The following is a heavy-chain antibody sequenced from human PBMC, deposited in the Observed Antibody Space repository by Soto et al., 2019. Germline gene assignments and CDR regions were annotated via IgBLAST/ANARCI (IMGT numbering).Heavy chain of an antibody. V-gene: IGHV1-18*01. CDR3: ARDLWFGESGEGQDYYYYGMDV. CDR2: ISAYNGNT. CDR1: GYTFTSYG. D-gene: IGHD3-10*01. J-gene: IGHJ6*02. Sequence: ASVKVSCKASGYTFTSYGISWVRQAPGQGLEWMGWISAYNGNTNYAQKLQGRVTMTTDTSTRTAYMELRSLRSDDTAVYYCARDLWFGESGEGQDYYYYGMDVWGQGTTVTVSS.